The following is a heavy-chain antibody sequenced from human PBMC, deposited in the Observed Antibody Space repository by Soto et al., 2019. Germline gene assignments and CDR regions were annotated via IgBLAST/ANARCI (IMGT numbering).Heavy chain of an antibody. CDR3: TTDRTVTEGKWNPGDYGMGV. J-gene: IGHJ6*02. Sequence: GGSLRLSCAASGFTFSNAWMSWVRQAPGKGLEWVGRIKSKTDGGTTDYAAPVKGRFTISRDDSKNTLYLQMNSLKTEDTAVYYCTTDRTVTEGKWNPGDYGMGVWGQGTTVTVSS. CDR1: GFTFSNAW. D-gene: IGHD1-20*01. V-gene: IGHV3-15*01. CDR2: IKSKTDGGTT.